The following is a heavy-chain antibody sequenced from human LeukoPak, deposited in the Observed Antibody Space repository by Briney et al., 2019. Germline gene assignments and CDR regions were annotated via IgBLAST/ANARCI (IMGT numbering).Heavy chain of an antibody. CDR3: ARERGGYCSSTSCYSDWFDP. D-gene: IGHD2-2*01. CDR2: IYTSGST. V-gene: IGHV4-61*02. J-gene: IGHJ5*02. CDR1: GGSISSGSYY. Sequence: SETLSLTCTVSGGSISSGSYYWSWIRQPAGKGLEWIGRIYTSGSTNYNPSLKSRVTISVDTSKNQFSLRLSSVTAADTAVYYCARERGGYCSSTSCYSDWFDPWGQGTLVTVSS.